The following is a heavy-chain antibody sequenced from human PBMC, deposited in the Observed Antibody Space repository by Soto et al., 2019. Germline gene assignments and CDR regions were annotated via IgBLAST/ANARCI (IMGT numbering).Heavy chain of an antibody. D-gene: IGHD3-10*01. CDR3: ASSRITMVPYGMDV. J-gene: IGHJ6*02. V-gene: IGHV1-3*01. Sequence: ASVKVSCKASGYTFTSYAMHWVRQSPGQRLEWMGWINAGNGNTKYSQKFQGRVTITRDTSASTAYMELSSLRSEDTAVYYCASSRITMVPYGMDVWGQGTMVTVSS. CDR2: INAGNGNT. CDR1: GYTFTSYA.